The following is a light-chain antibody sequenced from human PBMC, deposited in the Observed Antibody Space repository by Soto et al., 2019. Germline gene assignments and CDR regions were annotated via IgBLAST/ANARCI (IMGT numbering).Light chain of an antibody. CDR1: QSVSSSY. CDR2: GAS. CDR3: QQYGSPLT. V-gene: IGKV3-20*01. J-gene: IGKJ4*01. Sequence: EIVLTQSPGTLSLSPGERATLSCRASQSVSSSYLAWYQQKPGQAPRLLIYGASSRATGIPDRFSGSGSGTDFTLTLSTLEPDDFALYYCQQYGSPLTFGGGTKVEIK.